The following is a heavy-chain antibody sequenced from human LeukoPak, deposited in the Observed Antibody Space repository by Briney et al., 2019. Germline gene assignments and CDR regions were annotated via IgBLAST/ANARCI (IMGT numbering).Heavy chain of an antibody. CDR2: IIPLFATA. V-gene: IGHV1-69*05. Sequence: GSSVKVSCKASGGTFSNYAISWVRQAPGQGLEWMGGIIPLFATANYAQNFQGRVTLTMDESTNTGYMELSSLRSEDTAVYYCARDLVPAASGGWFDPWGQGTLVTVSS. CDR3: ARDLVPAASGGWFDP. D-gene: IGHD2-2*01. CDR1: GGTFSNYA. J-gene: IGHJ5*02.